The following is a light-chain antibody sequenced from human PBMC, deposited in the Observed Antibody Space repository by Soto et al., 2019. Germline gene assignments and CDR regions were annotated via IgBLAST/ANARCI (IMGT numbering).Light chain of an antibody. CDR2: AAS. CDR1: QSISSY. J-gene: IGKJ4*01. Sequence: DIQMTQSPSSLSASVGDRVTITCRASQSISSYLNWYQQKPGKAPKLLIYAASSLQSVVPSMFSGSGSGTDFALTISSLQPEDFANYYCQQSYSTPPLTFGGGTKVEIK. CDR3: QQSYSTPPLT. V-gene: IGKV1-39*01.